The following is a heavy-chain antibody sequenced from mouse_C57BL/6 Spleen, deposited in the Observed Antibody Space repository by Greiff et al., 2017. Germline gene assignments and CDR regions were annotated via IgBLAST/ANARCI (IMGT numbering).Heavy chain of an antibody. D-gene: IGHD1-1*01. CDR3: ARGTTVVAFDY. J-gene: IGHJ2*01. CDR2: INPNNGGT. CDR1: GYTFTDYY. V-gene: IGHV1-26*01. Sequence: EVQLQQSGPELVKPGASVKISCKASGYTFTDYYMNWVKQSHGKSLEWIGDINPNNGGTSYTQKFKGKATLTVDKSSSTAYMELRSLTSEDSAVYYCARGTTVVAFDYWGQGTTLTVSS.